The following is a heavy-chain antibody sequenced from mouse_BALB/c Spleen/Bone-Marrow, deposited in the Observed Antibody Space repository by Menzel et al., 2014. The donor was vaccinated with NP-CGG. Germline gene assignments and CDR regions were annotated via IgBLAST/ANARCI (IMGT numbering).Heavy chain of an antibody. CDR2: ISTGGSYT. J-gene: IGHJ4*01. Sequence: EVKLMESGGDLVKPGGSLKLSCAASGFTFSSYGMSWVRQTPDKRLEWVATISTGGSYTYYPDSVKGRFTISRDNAKNTLYLQMSSLKSEDTAMYYCARRGNWDGRDAMDCWGQGTSVTVSS. CDR3: ARRGNWDGRDAMDC. CDR1: GFTFSSYG. D-gene: IGHD4-1*01. V-gene: IGHV5-6*02.